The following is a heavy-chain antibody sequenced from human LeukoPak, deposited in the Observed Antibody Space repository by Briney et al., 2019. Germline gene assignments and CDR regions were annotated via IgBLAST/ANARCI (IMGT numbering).Heavy chain of an antibody. CDR2: INPSSCDT. Sequence: GASVNVSCKASGYRFSDSYIHWVRQPPARGFEGMGWINPSSCDTKYASMLRDRLTITTGTDISTADMELSGLTSADTAIYFGVTAYDQWGQGTLVTVSS. CDR1: GYRFSDSY. J-gene: IGHJ5*02. CDR3: VTAYDQ. V-gene: IGHV1-2*02.